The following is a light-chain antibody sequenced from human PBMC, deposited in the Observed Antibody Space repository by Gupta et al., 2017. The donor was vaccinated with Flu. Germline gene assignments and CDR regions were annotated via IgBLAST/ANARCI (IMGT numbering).Light chain of an antibody. CDR3: QQPSLT. CDR1: QGISSY. Sequence: TQSPSFLSASVGDRVTITCRASQGISSYLAWYQQKPGKAPKLLIYAASTLQSGVPSRFSGSGSGTEFTLTISSLQPEDFATYYCQQPSLTFGGGTKVEIK. J-gene: IGKJ4*01. V-gene: IGKV1-9*01. CDR2: AAS.